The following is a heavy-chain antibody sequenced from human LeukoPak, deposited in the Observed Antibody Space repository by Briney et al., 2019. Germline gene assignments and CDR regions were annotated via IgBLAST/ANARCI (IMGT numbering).Heavy chain of an antibody. J-gene: IGHJ6*04. CDR1: GFTFSSYE. Sequence: GGSLRLSCAASGFTFSSYEMNWVRQAPGKGLEWVSYISSSGSTIYSADSVKGRFTISRDNAKSSLYLQMNSLRAEDTAVYYCAELGITMIGGVWGKGTTVTISS. V-gene: IGHV3-48*03. CDR3: AELGITMIGGV. D-gene: IGHD3-10*02. CDR2: ISSSGSTI.